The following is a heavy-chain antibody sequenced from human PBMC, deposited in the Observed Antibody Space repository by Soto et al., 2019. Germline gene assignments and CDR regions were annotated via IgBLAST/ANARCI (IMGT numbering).Heavy chain of an antibody. CDR2: FRSGGDDDTT. V-gene: IGHV3-23*01. J-gene: IGHJ4*02. D-gene: IGHD3-10*01. CDR3: AKKVNSGSGSQFFDY. CDR1: GFTFSSYS. Sequence: GGSLRLSCAASGFTFSSYSMSWVRQAPGKGLEWVSGFRSGGDDDTTYYADSVRGRFTISRDNSKNTLFLQMNSLRAEDTAIYYCAKKVNSGSGSQFFDYWGQGALVTVSS.